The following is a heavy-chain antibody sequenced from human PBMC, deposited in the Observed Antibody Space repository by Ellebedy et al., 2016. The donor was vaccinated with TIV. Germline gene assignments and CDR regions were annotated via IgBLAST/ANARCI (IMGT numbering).Heavy chain of an antibody. CDR3: ARLTQSDVDY. CDR2: IYPGDSIR. Sequence: GGSLRLXXKGSGYSFTNSWIGWVRQLPGKGLEWMGIIYPGDSIRRYSPSFQGQVTISAAKSISTAYLQWSSLKASDTAMYYCARLTQSDVDYWGQGTLVTVSS. CDR1: GYSFTNSW. J-gene: IGHJ4*02. V-gene: IGHV5-51*01.